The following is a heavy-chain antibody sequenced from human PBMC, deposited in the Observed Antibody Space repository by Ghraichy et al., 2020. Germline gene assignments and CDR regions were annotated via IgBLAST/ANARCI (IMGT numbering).Heavy chain of an antibody. CDR2: ISYDGSNK. CDR3: AKGISVVDY. D-gene: IGHD4-23*01. Sequence: GGSLRLSCAASGFIFSAHTMHWARQGPGKGMEWVALISYDGSNKNYADSVKGRFTISRDNSKNTLYLQMNGLRAEDTAVYYCAKGISVVDYWGQGTLVIVSS. CDR1: GFIFSAHT. V-gene: IGHV3-30*18. J-gene: IGHJ4*02.